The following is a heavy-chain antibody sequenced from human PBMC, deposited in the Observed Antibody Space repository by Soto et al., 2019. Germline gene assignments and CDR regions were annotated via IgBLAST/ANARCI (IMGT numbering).Heavy chain of an antibody. D-gene: IGHD1-26*01. CDR3: ARNGVIVGATHFDY. CDR1: GGTFSSYA. Sequence: SVKVSCKASGGTFSSYAISWVRQAPGQGLEWMGGIIPIFGTANYAQKFQGRVTITADESTSTAYMELSSLRSEDTAVYYCARNGVIVGATHFDYWGQGTLVTVSS. CDR2: IIPIFGTA. V-gene: IGHV1-69*13. J-gene: IGHJ4*02.